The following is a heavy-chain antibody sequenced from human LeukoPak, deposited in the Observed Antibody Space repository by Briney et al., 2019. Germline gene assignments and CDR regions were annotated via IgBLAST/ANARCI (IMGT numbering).Heavy chain of an antibody. CDR2: IIPIFGTA. CDR3: ARVSMVRGELTSRLDY. V-gene: IGHV1-69*13. D-gene: IGHD3-10*01. J-gene: IGHJ4*02. Sequence: SVKVSCKASGGTFSSYAISWVRQAPGQGLEWMGGIIPIFGTANYAQKFQGRVTITADESTSTAYVELSSLRSEDTAVYYCARVSMVRGELTSRLDYWGQGTLVTVSS. CDR1: GGTFSSYA.